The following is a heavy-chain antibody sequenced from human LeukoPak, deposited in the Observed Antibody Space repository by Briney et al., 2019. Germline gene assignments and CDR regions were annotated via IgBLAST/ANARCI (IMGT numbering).Heavy chain of an antibody. V-gene: IGHV1-18*01. D-gene: IGHD6-19*01. J-gene: IGHJ4*02. Sequence: VASVKISCTASGYTFTSYGISWVRQAPGQGIEWMGWISAYNGNTNYARKLQGRVTMTTDTSTSTAYMELRSLRSDDTAVYYCARAQWLVRTDYWGQGTLVTVSS. CDR2: ISAYNGNT. CDR3: ARAQWLVRTDY. CDR1: GYTFTSYG.